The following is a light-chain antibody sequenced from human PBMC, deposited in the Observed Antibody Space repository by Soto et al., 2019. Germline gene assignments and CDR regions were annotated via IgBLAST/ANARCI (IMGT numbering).Light chain of an antibody. CDR2: KAS. CDR3: QHYNSYSEA. V-gene: IGKV1-5*03. J-gene: IGKJ1*01. Sequence: DIQMTQSPSTLSGSVGDRVTITCRASQTISIWLAWYQQKPGKAPKLLIYKASTLKSGVPPRFSGSGSGTEFTLTISSLQPDDFAPYYCQHYNSYSEAFGQGTKVEL. CDR1: QTISIW.